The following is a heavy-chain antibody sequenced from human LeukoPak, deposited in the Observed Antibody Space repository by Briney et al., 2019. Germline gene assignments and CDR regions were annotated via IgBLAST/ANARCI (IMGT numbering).Heavy chain of an antibody. Sequence: ASVKVSCKASGYTFADYYLYWVRQVPGQGLEWVGWLNPSGGVTRYAQQFQGRVSMTRDTSTITIYIELSKLTSDDTAVYYCARDHRLAKPRYLMPGDGGQGSLVIVP. CDR1: GYTFADYY. V-gene: IGHV1-2*02. CDR3: ARDHRLAKPRYLMPGD. D-gene: IGHD3-10*01. CDR2: LNPSGGVT. J-gene: IGHJ4*02.